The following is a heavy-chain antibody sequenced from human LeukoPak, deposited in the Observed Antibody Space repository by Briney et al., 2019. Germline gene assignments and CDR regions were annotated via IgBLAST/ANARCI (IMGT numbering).Heavy chain of an antibody. J-gene: IGHJ4*02. CDR1: GFTFSSYG. Sequence: PGGSLRLSCAASGFTFSSYGMHWVRQAPGKGLEWVAFIRYDGSNKYYADSVKGRFTISRDNSKNTLYLQMNSLRAEDTAVYYCAKDGEGWSQPYYLDYWGQGTLVTVSS. CDR2: IRYDGSNK. V-gene: IGHV3-30*02. D-gene: IGHD2-15*01. CDR3: AKDGEGWSQPYYLDY.